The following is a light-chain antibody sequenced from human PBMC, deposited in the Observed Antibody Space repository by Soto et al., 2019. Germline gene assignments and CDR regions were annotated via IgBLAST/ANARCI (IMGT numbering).Light chain of an antibody. CDR1: QSVSSSY. Sequence: IVLTQSPDTLSLSPGERATLSCRASQSVSSSYLAWYQQKPGQAPRLLIYGASNRATGIPARFSGSGSGTDFTLTISSLEPEDFAVYYCQQRSNWPPITFGQGTRLEIK. CDR3: QQRSNWPPIT. J-gene: IGKJ5*01. CDR2: GAS. V-gene: IGKV3D-20*02.